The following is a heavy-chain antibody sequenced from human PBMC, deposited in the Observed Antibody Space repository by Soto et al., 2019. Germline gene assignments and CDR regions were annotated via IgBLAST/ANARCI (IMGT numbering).Heavy chain of an antibody. Sequence: PGGSLRLSCAASGFIFSDYTMNWVRQAPGKGLEWVSSISDSSRFIYYADSMKGRFTISRDNAKNSLYLQMNSLRAEDTAVYYCARRVSGAVFDFWGRGTLVTV. V-gene: IGHV3-21*01. CDR3: ARRVSGAVFDF. CDR1: GFIFSDYT. CDR2: ISDSSRFI. J-gene: IGHJ4*02. D-gene: IGHD1-26*01.